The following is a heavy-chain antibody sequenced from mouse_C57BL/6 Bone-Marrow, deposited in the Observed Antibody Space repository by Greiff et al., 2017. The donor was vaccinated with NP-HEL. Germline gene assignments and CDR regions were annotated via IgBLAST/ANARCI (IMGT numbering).Heavy chain of an antibody. Sequence: QVQLQQPGAELVMPGASVKLSCKASGYTFTSYWMHWVKQRPGQGLEWIGEIDPSDSYTNYNQKFKGKSTLTVDISSSTAYMQLSSLTSEDSAVYYCARGGAHYYAMDYWGQGTSVTVSS. V-gene: IGHV1-69*01. CDR3: ARGGAHYYAMDY. CDR2: IDPSDSYT. CDR1: GYTFTSYW. J-gene: IGHJ4*01.